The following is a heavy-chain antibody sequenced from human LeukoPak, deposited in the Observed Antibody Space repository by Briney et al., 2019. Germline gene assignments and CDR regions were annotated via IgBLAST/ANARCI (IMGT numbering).Heavy chain of an antibody. Sequence: GGSPRLSCAASGFTFSSYAMSWVRQAPGRGLEWVSAISGSGGSTYYADSVKGRFTISRDNSKNTLYLQMNSLRAEDTAVYYCAKAGHIVVVTAILDAFDIWGQGTMVTVSS. V-gene: IGHV3-23*01. CDR3: AKAGHIVVVTAILDAFDI. CDR1: GFTFSSYA. CDR2: ISGSGGST. J-gene: IGHJ3*02. D-gene: IGHD2-21*02.